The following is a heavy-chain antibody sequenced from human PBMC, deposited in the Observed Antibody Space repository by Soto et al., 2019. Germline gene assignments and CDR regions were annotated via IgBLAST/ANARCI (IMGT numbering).Heavy chain of an antibody. CDR1: GGSCSGYY. V-gene: IGHV4-34*01. CDR2: INHSGST. CDR3: ARGNPRGWFDP. J-gene: IGHJ5*02. Sequence: QVQLQQWGAGLLKPSETLSLTCAVYGGSCSGYYWSWIRQPPGKGLEWIGEINHSGSTNYNPSLKSRVTISVDTSKNQFSLKLSSVTAADTAVYYCARGNPRGWFDPWGQGTLVTVSS.